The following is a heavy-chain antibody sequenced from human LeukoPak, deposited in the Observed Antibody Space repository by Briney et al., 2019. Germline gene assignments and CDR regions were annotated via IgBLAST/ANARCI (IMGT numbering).Heavy chain of an antibody. CDR3: ARHLCSSSSCYYFDY. V-gene: IGHV4-39*01. D-gene: IGHD2-2*01. J-gene: IGHJ4*02. CDR1: GGSISSSSYY. Sequence: SETLSLTCTVSGGSISSSSYYWGWIRQPPGKGLEWIGSIYYSGSTYYNPSLKSRVTISVDTSKNQFSLKLSSVTAADTAVYYCARHLCSSSSCYYFDYWGQGSLVTVSS. CDR2: IYYSGST.